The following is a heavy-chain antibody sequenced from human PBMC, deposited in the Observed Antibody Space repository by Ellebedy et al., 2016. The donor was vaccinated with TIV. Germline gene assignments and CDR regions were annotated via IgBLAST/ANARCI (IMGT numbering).Heavy chain of an antibody. CDR3: VIGNNFFLGY. CDR2: IKSKTDNYAT. CDR1: GFTFSGSA. Sequence: GGSLRLSXAASGFTFSGSAMHWVRQASGKGLEWVGRIKSKTDNYATAYAASVKGRFAISREDSKNTAYLQMNSLKSEDTAVYHCVIGNNFFLGYWGQGTLVTVSS. J-gene: IGHJ4*02. D-gene: IGHD3-16*02. V-gene: IGHV3-73*01.